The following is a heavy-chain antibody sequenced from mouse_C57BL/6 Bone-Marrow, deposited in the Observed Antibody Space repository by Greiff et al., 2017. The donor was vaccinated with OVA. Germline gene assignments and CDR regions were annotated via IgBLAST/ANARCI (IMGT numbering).Heavy chain of an antibody. V-gene: IGHV2-5*01. CDR3: AKNSRIYDGYYALLYFDV. CDR1: GFSLTSYG. D-gene: IGHD2-3*01. Sequence: QVQLQQSGPGLVQPSQSLSITCTVSGFSLTSYGVHWVRQSPGKGLEWLGVIWRGGSTDYNAAFMSRLSITKDNSKSQVFFKMNRLQADDTAIYYCAKNSRIYDGYYALLYFDVWGTGTTVTVSS. J-gene: IGHJ1*03. CDR2: IWRGGST.